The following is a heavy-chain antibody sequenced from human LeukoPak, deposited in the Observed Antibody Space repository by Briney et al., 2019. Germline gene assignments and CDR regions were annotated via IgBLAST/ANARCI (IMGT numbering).Heavy chain of an antibody. CDR1: GYTFTSYA. CDR2: INAGNGNT. Sequence: GASVKVSCKASGYTFTSYAMHWVRQAPGQRLEWMGWINAGNGNTKYSQKFQGRVTITRDTSASTAYMELSSLRSEDTAVYYCARDSFAVAGTEFDYWGQGTLVTVSS. D-gene: IGHD6-19*01. CDR3: ARDSFAVAGTEFDY. J-gene: IGHJ4*02. V-gene: IGHV1-3*01.